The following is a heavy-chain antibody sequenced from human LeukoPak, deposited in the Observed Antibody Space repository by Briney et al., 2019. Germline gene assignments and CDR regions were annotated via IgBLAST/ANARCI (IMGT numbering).Heavy chain of an antibody. CDR2: IIPILGIA. D-gene: IGHD3-3*01. Sequence: ASVKVSCKASGGTFTSYAISWVRQAPGQGLEWMGRIIPILGIANYAQKLQGRVTMTTDTSTSTAYMELRSLRSDDTAVYYCARSDTIFGVPDCWGQGTLVTVSS. V-gene: IGHV1-69*04. J-gene: IGHJ4*02. CDR1: GGTFTSYA. CDR3: ARSDTIFGVPDC.